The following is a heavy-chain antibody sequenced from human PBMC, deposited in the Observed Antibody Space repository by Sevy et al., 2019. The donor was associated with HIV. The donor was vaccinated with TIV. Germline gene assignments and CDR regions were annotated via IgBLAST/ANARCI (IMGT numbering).Heavy chain of an antibody. Sequence: GGSLSLSCAASGFIFSSYVMSWVRQAPGKGLEWVSSISGSGGYTYYADSVKGRFTISRDNSNNMLYLQMNSLRAEDTAIYYCEAITTAGRDYWGQGTLVTVSS. CDR2: ISGSGGYT. J-gene: IGHJ4*02. D-gene: IGHD1-1*01. CDR1: GFIFSSYV. V-gene: IGHV3-23*01. CDR3: EAITTAGRDY.